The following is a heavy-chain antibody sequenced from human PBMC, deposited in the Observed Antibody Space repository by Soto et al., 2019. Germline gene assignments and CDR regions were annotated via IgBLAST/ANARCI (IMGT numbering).Heavy chain of an antibody. V-gene: IGHV4-59*01. CDR3: GRVVITMIRGVIHSSWFDP. CDR2: IYYSGST. D-gene: IGHD3-10*01. Sequence: SETLSLTCTVSGGSISSYYWSWIRQPPGKGLEWIGYIYYSGSTNYNPSLKSRVTISVDTSKNQFSLKLSSVTAADTAVYYCGRVVITMIRGVIHSSWFDPWGQGTLVTVSS. CDR1: GGSISSYY. J-gene: IGHJ5*02.